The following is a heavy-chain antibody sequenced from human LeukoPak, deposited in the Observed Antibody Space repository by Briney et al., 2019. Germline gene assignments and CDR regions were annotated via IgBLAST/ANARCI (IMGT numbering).Heavy chain of an antibody. CDR2: IRSGGST. V-gene: IGHV3-53*01. J-gene: IGHJ3*01. D-gene: IGHD3-10*01. Sequence: GGSLRLSCAASGFTVSSSYMTWVRQAPGKGLEWVSVIRSGGSTVYADSVKGRFTISRDNSKNTLYLQLNSLRAEDTAVYYCAREGSGRAAYNDGLDVWGQGTMVTVSS. CDR1: GFTVSSSY. CDR3: AREGSGRAAYNDGLDV.